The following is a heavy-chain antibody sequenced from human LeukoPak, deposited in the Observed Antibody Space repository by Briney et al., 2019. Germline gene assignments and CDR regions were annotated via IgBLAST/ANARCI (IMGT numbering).Heavy chain of an antibody. D-gene: IGHD6-13*01. V-gene: IGHV3-11*04. CDR3: ASRYSSSRPFDP. CDR2: ISNSGSTI. Sequence: GGSLRLSCAASGFTFTDYYMSWIRQAPGKGVEWISYISNSGSTIYYADSVKGRFTISGDNAKNSLYLQMNSLRAEDTAVYYCASRYSSSRPFDPWGQGTLVTVSS. CDR1: GFTFTDYY. J-gene: IGHJ5*02.